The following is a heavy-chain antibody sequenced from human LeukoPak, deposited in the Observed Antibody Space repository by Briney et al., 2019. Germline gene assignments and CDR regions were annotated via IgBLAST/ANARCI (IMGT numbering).Heavy chain of an antibody. CDR3: AREGDSSVYYDY. J-gene: IGHJ4*02. V-gene: IGHV4-39*02. D-gene: IGHD3-22*01. CDR1: GGSVSNGSYY. Sequence: SETLSLTCTVSGGSVSNGSYYWGWIRQPPGKGLEWIGSIYHSGSTYYNPSLKSRVTISVDTSKNQFSLKLRSVTAADTAVYYCAREGDSSVYYDYWGQGTLVTVSS. CDR2: IYHSGST.